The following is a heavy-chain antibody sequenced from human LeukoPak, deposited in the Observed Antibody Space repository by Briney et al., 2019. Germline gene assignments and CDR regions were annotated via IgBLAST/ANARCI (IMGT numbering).Heavy chain of an antibody. J-gene: IGHJ4*02. D-gene: IGHD6-6*01. V-gene: IGHV4-61*02. Sequence: SQTLSLTCTVSGGSISSGSYYRGWIRQPGGKGLEWIGRMYTSGSTNYNPSLKSRVTISVDTSKNQFSLKLSSVTAADTAVYYCARDDSSSSMFDYWGQGTLVTVSS. CDR2: MYTSGST. CDR3: ARDDSSSSMFDY. CDR1: GGSISSGSYY.